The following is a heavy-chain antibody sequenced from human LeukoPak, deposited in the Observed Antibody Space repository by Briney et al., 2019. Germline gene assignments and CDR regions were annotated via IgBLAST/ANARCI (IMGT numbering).Heavy chain of an antibody. CDR3: ARKGDRGSTGFFDY. Sequence: SETLSLSCAVSGRSISSYFRSWIRQPPGKGLEWIGHISHSGSTHYSPYLKSRVTMSVDRSKNQFSLKLSSVTAADTALYYCARKGDRGSTGFFDYWGQGTLVTVSS. V-gene: IGHV4-59*01. CDR1: GRSISSYF. D-gene: IGHD1-26*01. CDR2: ISHSGST. J-gene: IGHJ4*02.